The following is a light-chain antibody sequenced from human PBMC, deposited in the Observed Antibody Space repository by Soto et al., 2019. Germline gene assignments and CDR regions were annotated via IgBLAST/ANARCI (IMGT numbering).Light chain of an antibody. CDR1: QSITTY. V-gene: IGKV1-39*01. Sequence: DIQMTQSPSTLSASVGDRVTITCRASQSITTYVNWYQQKLGKAPTLLIHAASSLQSGVPSRFSGSGSGTYFTLTISSLQPEDFATYFCQQCYSSPRTFGQGTKWISN. CDR2: AAS. CDR3: QQCYSSPRT. J-gene: IGKJ1*01.